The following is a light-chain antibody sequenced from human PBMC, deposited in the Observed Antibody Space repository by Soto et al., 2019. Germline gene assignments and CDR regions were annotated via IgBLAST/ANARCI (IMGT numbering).Light chain of an antibody. CDR2: GAS. J-gene: IGKJ1*01. CDR1: QSVGSSY. Sequence: EIILTQSPGTLSLSPGEGATLSCRASQSVGSSYLAWYLQKPGQAPRLLIYGASDRATGIPDRFSGSGSGTDFTLIISRLEPEDFAVYYCQQYGNSPWTFGQGTKVDIK. CDR3: QQYGNSPWT. V-gene: IGKV3-20*01.